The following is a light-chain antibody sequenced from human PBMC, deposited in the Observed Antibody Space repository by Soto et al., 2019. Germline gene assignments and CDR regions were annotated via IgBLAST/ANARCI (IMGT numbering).Light chain of an antibody. J-gene: IGKJ1*01. CDR2: AAS. V-gene: IGKV1-39*01. Sequence: DIQMTQSPSSLSASVGDRVTITCRASQISSSYLNWYQQKPGKAPKLLIYAASSLQSGVPSRFSGSGSGTDFTLTISSLQPEDFATYYCQQSYSTPRTFGQGIKVDI. CDR1: QISSSY. CDR3: QQSYSTPRT.